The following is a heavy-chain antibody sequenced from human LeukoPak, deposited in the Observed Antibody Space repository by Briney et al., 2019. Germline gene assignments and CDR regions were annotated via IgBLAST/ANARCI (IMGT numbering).Heavy chain of an antibody. J-gene: IGHJ5*02. Sequence: ASVKVSCKASGGTFSSYAISWVRQAPGQGLEWMGRIIPILGIANYAQKFQGRVTITADKSTSTAYVELSSVRSEDTAVYYCARDRRERYCGGDCYSGIDPWGQGTLVTVSS. CDR2: IIPILGIA. CDR3: ARDRRERYCGGDCYSGIDP. D-gene: IGHD2-21*02. CDR1: GGTFSSYA. V-gene: IGHV1-69*04.